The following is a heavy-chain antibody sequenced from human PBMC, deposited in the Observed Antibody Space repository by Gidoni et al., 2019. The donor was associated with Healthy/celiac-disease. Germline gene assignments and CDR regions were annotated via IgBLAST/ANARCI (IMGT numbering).Heavy chain of an antibody. J-gene: IGHJ3*02. CDR2: ISSSGSPI. Sequence: QVQLVESGGGLVKPGGCLRLSGAAAGCTFSDYYMSWIRQAPGKGLEWVSYISSSGSPIYYADSVKGRFPISRDNAKNSLYLQMNSLRAEDTAVYYCAAFYGLHDAFDIWGQGTMVTVSS. CDR1: GCTFSDYY. D-gene: IGHD3-10*01. CDR3: AAFYGLHDAFDI. V-gene: IGHV3-11*04.